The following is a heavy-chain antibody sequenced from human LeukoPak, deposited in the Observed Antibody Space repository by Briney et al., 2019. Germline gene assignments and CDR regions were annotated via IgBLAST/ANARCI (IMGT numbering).Heavy chain of an antibody. D-gene: IGHD2/OR15-2a*01. J-gene: IGHJ5*02. V-gene: IGHV4-30-4*01. CDR1: GGSISSGDYY. CDR2: IYYSGST. Sequence: SEPLSLTCTVSGGSISSGDYYWSWIRQPPGKGLEWIGYIYYSGSTYYNPSLKSRVTISVDTSKNQFSLKLSSVTAADTAVYYCARVKGIGWFDPWGQGTLVTVSS. CDR3: ARVKGIGWFDP.